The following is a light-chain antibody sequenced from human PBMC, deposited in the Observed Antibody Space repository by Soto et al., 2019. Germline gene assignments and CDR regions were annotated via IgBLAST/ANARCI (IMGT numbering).Light chain of an antibody. CDR1: QSLLYSNGYNY. CDR3: MQRSNWPSIT. J-gene: IGKJ5*01. Sequence: EIVMTQSPLSLSVTPGESASISCRSSQSLLYSNGYNYLDWYLQRPGQSPQLLIYMGSNRASGVPERFSGSGSGTDFTLKISRVEAEDVGVYYCMQRSNWPSITFGQGTRLEN. CDR2: MGS. V-gene: IGKV2-28*01.